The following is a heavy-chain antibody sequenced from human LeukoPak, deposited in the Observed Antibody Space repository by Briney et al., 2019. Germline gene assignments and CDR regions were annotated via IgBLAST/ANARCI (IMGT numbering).Heavy chain of an antibody. D-gene: IGHD5-24*01. CDR1: GFTFSGNW. J-gene: IGHJ4*02. V-gene: IGHV3-7*01. CDR2: INPDGSQK. CDR3: AKLLGTATTYDS. Sequence: PGGPLTLSCEASGFTFSGNWMSWVRQAPGKGLEGVASINPDGSQKLYVDSVKGRFTISRDNTKSSLYLQMNSLGAEDTAMYYCAKLLGTATTYDSWGQGTRVTVSS.